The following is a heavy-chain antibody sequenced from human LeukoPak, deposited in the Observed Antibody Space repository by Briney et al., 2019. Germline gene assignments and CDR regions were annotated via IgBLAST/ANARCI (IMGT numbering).Heavy chain of an antibody. D-gene: IGHD5-12*01. CDR2: ISSSSSYI. CDR1: GFTFSSYS. V-gene: IGHV3-21*01. Sequence: GGSLRLSCAASGFTFSSYSMNWDRQAPGKGLEWVSSISSSSSYIYYADSVKGRFTISRDNAKNSLYLQMNSLRAEDTAVYYCARGYSGYRLFDYWGQGTLVTVSS. J-gene: IGHJ4*02. CDR3: ARGYSGYRLFDY.